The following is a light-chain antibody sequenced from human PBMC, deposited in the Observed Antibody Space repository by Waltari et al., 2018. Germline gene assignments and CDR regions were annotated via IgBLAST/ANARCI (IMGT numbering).Light chain of an antibody. CDR1: QGVSRS. Sequence: EIVFTQSPGSLSSSPGERVTLSCRASQGVSRSLAWYQQKPGQAPRLLIFGASNRATGIPDRFSGSGSETDFSLTISRLEPEDFAVYYCQHYVRLPATFGRGTKVEIK. CDR2: GAS. J-gene: IGKJ1*01. V-gene: IGKV3-20*01. CDR3: QHYVRLPAT.